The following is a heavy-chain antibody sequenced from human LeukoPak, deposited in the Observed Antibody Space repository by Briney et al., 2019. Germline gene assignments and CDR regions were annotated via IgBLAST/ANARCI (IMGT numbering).Heavy chain of an antibody. J-gene: IGHJ4*02. CDR2: INSGETK. CDR3: ARDQYGTRLE. Sequence: GGSLRLSCAASGFTNSSYEMNWVRQAPGKGLEWVSHINSGETKTYADSVQGRFTISRDNAKNSLYLQMNSLRAEDTAIYYCARDQYGTRLEWGQGTLVTVSS. D-gene: IGHD1-1*01. V-gene: IGHV3-48*03. CDR1: GFTNSSYE.